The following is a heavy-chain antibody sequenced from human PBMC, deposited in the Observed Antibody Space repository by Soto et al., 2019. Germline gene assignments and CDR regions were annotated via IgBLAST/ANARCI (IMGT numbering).Heavy chain of an antibody. CDR3: WASRDYVGDY. CDR1: GFTVSSNY. Sequence: GGSLRLSCAASGFTVSSNYMSWVRQAPGKGLEWVSVIYSGGSTYYADSVKGRFTISRDNSKNTLHLQMNSLRAEDTAVYYCWASRDYVGDYWGQGTLVTVSS. D-gene: IGHD4-17*01. J-gene: IGHJ4*02. V-gene: IGHV3-66*01. CDR2: IYSGGST.